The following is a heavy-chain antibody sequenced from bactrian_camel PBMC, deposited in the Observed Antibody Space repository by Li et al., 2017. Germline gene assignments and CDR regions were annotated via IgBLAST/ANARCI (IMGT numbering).Heavy chain of an antibody. CDR3: ATVRLHCYSGSCPYEN. V-gene: IGHV3-2*01. Sequence: HVQLVESGGGLVQPGESLSLSCIGSGFTFNINHMSWVRQAPGKGLEWVSSILSDGSATYYADSVKGRSTISRDNAKNTVYLQMNSLKSEDTALYYCATVRLHCYSGSCPYENWGQGTQVTVS. CDR2: ILSDGSAT. J-gene: IGHJ4*01. D-gene: IGHD3*01. CDR1: GFTFNINH.